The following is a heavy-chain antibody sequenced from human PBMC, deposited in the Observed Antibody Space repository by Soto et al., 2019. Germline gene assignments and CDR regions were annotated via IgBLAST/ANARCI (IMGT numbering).Heavy chain of an antibody. Sequence: QLQLQESGPGLVKPSETLSLTCSVSDDSINSDKYYWGWIRQPPGKGLEWIGSIYYRGNAYYNPSLQTRVTISRDNTKSQFSLKLNSVTAADSAVYFCARLEGLATISYSFDFWGPGALVTVSS. D-gene: IGHD3-3*01. CDR2: IYYRGNA. CDR1: DDSINSDKYY. J-gene: IGHJ4*02. V-gene: IGHV4-39*01. CDR3: ARLEGLATISYSFDF.